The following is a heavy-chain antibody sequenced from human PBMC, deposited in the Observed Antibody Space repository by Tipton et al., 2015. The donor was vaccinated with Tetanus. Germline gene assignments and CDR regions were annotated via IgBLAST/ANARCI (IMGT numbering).Heavy chain of an antibody. V-gene: IGHV4-31*03. CDR1: GGSIRSGGYF. CDR2: VYYSGDT. CDR3: ARDQGGGRVVRLNWFDP. D-gene: IGHD6-6*01. J-gene: IGHJ5*02. Sequence: GLVKPSQTLSLTCSVSGGSIRSGGYFWNWIRQQPGKGPERIGYVYYSGDTFYNPSLKSRVTITVDTSKNQFSLNLRSVTAAETAVYYCARDQGGGRVVRLNWFDPWGQGTLVTVSS.